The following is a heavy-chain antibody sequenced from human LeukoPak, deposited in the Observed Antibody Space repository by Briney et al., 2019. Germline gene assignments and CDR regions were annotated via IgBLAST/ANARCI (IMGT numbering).Heavy chain of an antibody. V-gene: IGHV3-74*01. CDR3: ARYSSVHFDY. D-gene: IGHD6-19*01. J-gene: IGHJ4*02. CDR1: GFTFSSYW. Sequence: GGSLRLSCAASGFTFSSYWMHWVRQASGKGLVWVSRINSDGSSTIYADSVKGRFTISRDNAKNTLYLQMNSLRVEDTAVYYCARYSSVHFDYWGQGILVTVSS. CDR2: INSDGSST.